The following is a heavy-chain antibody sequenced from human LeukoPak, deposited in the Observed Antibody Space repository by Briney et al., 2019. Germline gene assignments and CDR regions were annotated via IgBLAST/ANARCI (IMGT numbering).Heavy chain of an antibody. CDR2: IVVGRGNT. D-gene: IGHD2-15*01. CDR1: GFTFTSFA. CDR3: AADPERYCSGVSCYSYAFDI. J-gene: IGHJ3*02. Sequence: SVKVSGKASGFTFTSFAVQWVRQARGQRLEWIGWIVVGRGNTNYAQKLQKRVTITRDMSTSTAYMELSSLRSEDTAVYYCAADPERYCSGVSCYSYAFDIWGQGTMVTVSS. V-gene: IGHV1-58*01.